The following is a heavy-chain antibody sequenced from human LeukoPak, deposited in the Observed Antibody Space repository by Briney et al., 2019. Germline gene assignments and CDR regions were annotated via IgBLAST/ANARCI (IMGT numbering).Heavy chain of an antibody. J-gene: IGHJ4*02. D-gene: IGHD6-13*01. Sequence: PGRSLRLSCAASAFTFSNYGMHWVRQAPGKGLEWVAVISYDGSIERYANSVKGRFTISRDNSKNTVYLQMNSLRAEDTAVYYCAKDRQQLPDYWGQGTLVTVSS. CDR3: AKDRQQLPDY. CDR2: ISYDGSIE. CDR1: AFTFSNYG. V-gene: IGHV3-30*18.